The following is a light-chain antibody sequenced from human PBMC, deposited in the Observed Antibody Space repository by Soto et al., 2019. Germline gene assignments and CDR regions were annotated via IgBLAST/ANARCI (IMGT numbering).Light chain of an antibody. Sequence: QSALTQPASVSGSPGQSITISCTGTSSDVGGYNYVSWYQCHPGKAPKLMIYEVSSRSSGVSNRFSGSKSGNTASLTISGLQAEDEADYYCSSYTSSSTPHVVFGGGTKLTVL. CDR2: EVS. V-gene: IGLV2-14*01. J-gene: IGLJ2*01. CDR3: SSYTSSSTPHVV. CDR1: SSDVGGYNY.